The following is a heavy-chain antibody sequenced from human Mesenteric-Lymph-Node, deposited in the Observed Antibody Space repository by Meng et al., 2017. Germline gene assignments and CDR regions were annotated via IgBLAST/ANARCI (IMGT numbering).Heavy chain of an antibody. D-gene: IGHD3-10*01. Sequence: SETLSLTCTVSGGSISSGGYYWSWIRQHPGKGLEWIGYIYYSGSTYYNPSLKSRVTISVDTSKNQFSLKLSSVTAADTAVYYCARQPILTYYYGSGSYGAPNYFDYWGQGTLVTVSS. J-gene: IGHJ4*02. CDR2: IYYSGST. CDR3: ARQPILTYYYGSGSYGAPNYFDY. CDR1: GGSISSGGYY. V-gene: IGHV4-31*03.